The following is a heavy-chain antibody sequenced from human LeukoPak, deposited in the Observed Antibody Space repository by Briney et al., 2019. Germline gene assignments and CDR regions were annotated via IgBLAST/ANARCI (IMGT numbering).Heavy chain of an antibody. CDR3: ASLGSYAFDI. Sequence: GESRKISGKGSGYTFTNYWIGWVRQMPGKGLEWMGIIYPGDSDTRYSPSFQGQVTISADKSISTAYRQWSSLKASDTAMYYCASLGSYAFDIWGQGTMVTVSS. CDR1: GYTFTNYW. V-gene: IGHV5-51*01. CDR2: IYPGDSDT. J-gene: IGHJ3*02. D-gene: IGHD6-6*01.